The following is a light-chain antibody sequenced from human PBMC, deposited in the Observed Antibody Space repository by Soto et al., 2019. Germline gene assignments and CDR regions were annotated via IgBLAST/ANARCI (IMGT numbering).Light chain of an antibody. Sequence: QSALTQPASVSGSPGQSITISRTGTSSDVGGYNYVSWYQQHPGKAPKFMIYDVSNRPSGVPNRFSGSKSGNTASLTISGLQAEDEADYYCSSYTTSNTRQIVFGTGTKVTVL. CDR3: SSYTTSNTRQIV. J-gene: IGLJ1*01. CDR2: DVS. V-gene: IGLV2-14*03. CDR1: SSDVGGYNY.